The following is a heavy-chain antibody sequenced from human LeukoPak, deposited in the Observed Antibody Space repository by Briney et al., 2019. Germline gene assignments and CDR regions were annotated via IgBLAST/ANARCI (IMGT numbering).Heavy chain of an antibody. D-gene: IGHD1-26*01. CDR2: IIPIADMA. CDR1: GGTFSNYA. CDR3: AKSWEMTEAFDI. V-gene: IGHV1-69*04. J-gene: IGHJ3*02. Sequence: ASVKVSCKASGGTFSNYAINWVRQAPGQGHEWMGKIIPIADMASYAQKFHGRVTFTADKSSTTAYMELSSLRSEDTAMYYCAKSWEMTEAFDIWGQGTMVTVSS.